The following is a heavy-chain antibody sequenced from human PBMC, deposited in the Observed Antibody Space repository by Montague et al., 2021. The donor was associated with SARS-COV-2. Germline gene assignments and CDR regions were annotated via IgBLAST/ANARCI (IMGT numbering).Heavy chain of an antibody. V-gene: IGHV6-1*01. CDR1: GDSVSSNSAA. CDR2: TYYRSKWYN. J-gene: IGHJ6*02. CDR3: ASGRMVPYSSSWTTLYYYYGMDV. Sequence: CAISGDSVSSNSAAWNWIRQSPSRGREWLGRTYYRSKWYNDYAVSVKGRITINPDTSKNQFSLQLNSVTPEDTAVYYCASGRMVPYSSSWTTLYYYYGMDVGGQGTTVTVSS. D-gene: IGHD6-13*01.